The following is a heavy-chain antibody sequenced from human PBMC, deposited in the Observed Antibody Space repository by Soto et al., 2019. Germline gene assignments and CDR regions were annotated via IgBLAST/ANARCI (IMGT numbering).Heavy chain of an antibody. CDR2: IYFRGST. V-gene: IGHV4-39*02. CDR3: ARDILTGFYPAGWFDP. J-gene: IGHJ5*02. D-gene: IGHD3-9*01. Sequence: QLQLQESGPGLVKPSETLSLTCTVSGGSISSSTYYWGWIRQPPGKGLEWIGSIYFRGSTYYNPSLKSRVTVSVDTCKKQFSLKLTSVTAADTAVYYCARDILTGFYPAGWFDPWGQGTLVTVSS. CDR1: GGSISSSTYY.